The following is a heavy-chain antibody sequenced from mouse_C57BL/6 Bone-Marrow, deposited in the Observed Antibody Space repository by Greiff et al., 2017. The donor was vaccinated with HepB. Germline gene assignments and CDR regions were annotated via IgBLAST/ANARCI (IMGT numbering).Heavy chain of an antibody. V-gene: IGHV1-55*01. D-gene: IGHD4-1*01. CDR2: IYPGSGST. CDR1: GYTFTSYW. Sequence: QVQLKESGAELVKPGASVKMSCKASGYTFTSYWITWVKQRPGQGLEWIGDIYPGSGSTNYNEKFKSKATLTVDTSSSTAYMQLSSLTSEDSAVYYCARKLGRNWFAYWGQGTLVTVSA. CDR3: ARKLGRNWFAY. J-gene: IGHJ3*01.